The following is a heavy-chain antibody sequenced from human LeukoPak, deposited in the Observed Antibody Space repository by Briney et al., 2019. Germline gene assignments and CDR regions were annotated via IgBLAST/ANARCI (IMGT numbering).Heavy chain of an antibody. J-gene: IGHJ3*02. V-gene: IGHV3-23*01. Sequence: GGSLRLSCAASGFTFSSYAMSWFRQAPEKGLEWVSAISGSGGSTYYADSVKGRFTISRDNSKNTLYLQMNSLKTEDTAVYYCTTEDAFDIWGQGTMVTVSS. CDR2: ISGSGGST. CDR1: GFTFSSYA. CDR3: TTEDAFDI.